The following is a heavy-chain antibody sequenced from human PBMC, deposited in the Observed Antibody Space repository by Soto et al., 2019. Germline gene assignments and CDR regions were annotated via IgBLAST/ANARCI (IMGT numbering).Heavy chain of an antibody. Sequence: QITLKESGPTLVKPTQTLTLNCTFSGFSLSTSGVGVGWIRQPRGKALEWLGIIYWDDDKRYSPSLKSRVTITKDTFKNQLVLTMTNMDPVDTATYYCAHLPWKQLWPRAPVVYWGQGTPVTVSS. CDR1: GFSLSTSGVG. CDR3: AHLPWKQLWPRAPVVY. CDR2: IYWDDDK. J-gene: IGHJ4*02. V-gene: IGHV2-5*02. D-gene: IGHD5-18*01.